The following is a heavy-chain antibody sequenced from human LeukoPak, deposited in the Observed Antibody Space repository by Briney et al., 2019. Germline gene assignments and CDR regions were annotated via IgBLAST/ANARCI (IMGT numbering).Heavy chain of an antibody. J-gene: IGHJ4*02. CDR3: ARGRRITFGGVIVNFDY. D-gene: IGHD3-16*02. V-gene: IGHV4-4*07. CDR2: IYTSGST. Sequence: PSETLSLTXTVSGGSISSYYWSWIRQPAGKGLEWIGRIYTSGSTNYNPSLKSRVTMSVDTSKNQFSLKLSSVTAADTAVYYCARGRRITFGGVIVNFDYWGQGTLVTVSS. CDR1: GGSISSYY.